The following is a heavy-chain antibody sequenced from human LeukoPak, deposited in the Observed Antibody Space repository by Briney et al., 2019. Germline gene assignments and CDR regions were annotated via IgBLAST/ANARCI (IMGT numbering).Heavy chain of an antibody. V-gene: IGHV1-46*01. D-gene: IGHD6-19*01. CDR2: INPSGGST. CDR3: ARDSAIAVAYFDY. CDR1: GYTFTSYD. Sequence: ASVKVSCKASGYTFTSYDINWVRQAPGQGLEWMGIINPSGGSTSYAQKFQGRVTMTRDTSTSTVYMELSSLRSEDTAVYYCARDSAIAVAYFDYWGQGTLVTVSS. J-gene: IGHJ4*02.